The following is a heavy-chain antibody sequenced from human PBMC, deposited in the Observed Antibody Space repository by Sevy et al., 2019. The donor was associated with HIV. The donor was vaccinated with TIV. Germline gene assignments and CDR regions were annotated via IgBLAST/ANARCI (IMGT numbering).Heavy chain of an antibody. J-gene: IGHJ4*02. V-gene: IGHV3-48*03. D-gene: IGHD4-17*01. Sequence: GGSLRLSFAASGFTFSSYEMNWVRQAPGKGLEWVSYISNSGTTISYSDSVRDRFSISRDNARNSLYLQMNSLRAEDTAVYYCARDLPPSATTVAHFDYWGQGTLVTVSS. CDR3: ARDLPPSATTVAHFDY. CDR2: ISNSGTTI. CDR1: GFTFSSYE.